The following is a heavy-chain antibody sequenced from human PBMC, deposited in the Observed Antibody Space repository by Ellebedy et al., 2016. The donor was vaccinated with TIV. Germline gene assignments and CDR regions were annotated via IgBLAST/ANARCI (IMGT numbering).Heavy chain of an antibody. CDR2: IIPICGTA. D-gene: IGHD2-2*01. CDR3: ARVKGYCTTASCLYFDY. CDR1: GGTFSNDA. V-gene: IGHV1-69*13. J-gene: IGHJ4*02. Sequence: AASVKVSCKASGGTFSNDAISWVRHAPGQGLEWMGGIIPICGTAKFAQKFQGRVTLTADESTSNAYMERSSLKSEDTAVYYCARVKGYCTTASCLYFDYWGQGTLVTVS.